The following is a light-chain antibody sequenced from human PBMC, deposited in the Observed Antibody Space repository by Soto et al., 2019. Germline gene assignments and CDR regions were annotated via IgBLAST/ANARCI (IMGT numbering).Light chain of an antibody. CDR1: QSITTY. CDR3: QQTKNIPYT. CDR2: AAS. J-gene: IGKJ2*01. Sequence: DIQMTQSPSSLSASVGDRVTITCRASQSITTYLNWYQQKPGKAPKLLICAASNLQSGVPSRVTGSGSGTDFALTISSLQPDDFATYYCQQTKNIPYTFGQRTKLEIK. V-gene: IGKV1-39*01.